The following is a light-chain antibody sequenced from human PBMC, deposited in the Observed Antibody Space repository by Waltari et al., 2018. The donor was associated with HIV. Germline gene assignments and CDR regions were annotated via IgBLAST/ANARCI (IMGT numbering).Light chain of an antibody. CDR3: QQLNSDFPFT. CDR1: QDINKC. J-gene: IGKJ4*01. CDR2: DAS. Sequence: DIQLTQSPSFLSASVGDRVTITCRASQDINKCLAWFQQKPGKAPKILIYDASHLQSGVPPRFSGSGSGTEFTLTISGLHPEDFATYYCQQLNSDFPFTFGGGTKVEIK. V-gene: IGKV1-9*01.